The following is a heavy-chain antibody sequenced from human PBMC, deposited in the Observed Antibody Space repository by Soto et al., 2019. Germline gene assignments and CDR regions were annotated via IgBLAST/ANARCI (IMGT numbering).Heavy chain of an antibody. J-gene: IGHJ5*02. CDR3: ARERSAAGTGWVDP. CDR2: MNPNSGNT. CDR1: GYTFTSYD. D-gene: IGHD6-13*01. V-gene: IGHV1-8*01. Sequence: QVQLVQSGAEVKKPGASVKVSCKASGYTFTSYDINWVRQATGQGLEWMGWMNPNSGNTGYAQKFQGKATMTRNTSISTAYMELSSLRSEDTAVSYCARERSAAGTGWVDPWGQGTLVTVSS.